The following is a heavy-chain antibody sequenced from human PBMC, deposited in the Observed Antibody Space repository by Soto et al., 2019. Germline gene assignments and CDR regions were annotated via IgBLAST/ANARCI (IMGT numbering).Heavy chain of an antibody. V-gene: IGHV4-61*05. CDR3: ARLRPPLDV. J-gene: IGHJ6*04. D-gene: IGHD3-10*01. Sequence: SETLSLTCTVSGGSISSSSYYWGWIRQPPGKGLEWIGYIYYSGTTNYNPSLKSRVTISVDTSKNQFSLKLSSVTAADTAIYFCARLRPPLDVWGKGTTVTVSS. CDR1: GGSISSSSYY. CDR2: IYYSGTT.